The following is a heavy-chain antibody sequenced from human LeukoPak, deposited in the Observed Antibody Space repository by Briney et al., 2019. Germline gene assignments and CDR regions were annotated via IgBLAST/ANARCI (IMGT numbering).Heavy chain of an antibody. CDR1: GFSFGDFG. D-gene: IGHD3-22*01. CDR3: ARGRYDISTVHRFFYYGMDV. CDR2: INWNGVGT. V-gene: IGHV3-20*04. Sequence: GGSLRLSCAASGFSFGDFGMSWVRQAPGKGLEWVSGINWNGVGTSYIDSVKGRFTVSRDNAKNSLYLQMNSLRGEDTALYFCARGRYDISTVHRFFYYGMDVWGKGPRSPSPQ. J-gene: IGHJ6*01.